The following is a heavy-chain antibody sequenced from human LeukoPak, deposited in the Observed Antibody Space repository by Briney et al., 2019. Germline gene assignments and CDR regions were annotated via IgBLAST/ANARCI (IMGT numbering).Heavy chain of an antibody. V-gene: IGHV4-61*02. CDR2: IYTSGST. Sequence: PSETLSLTCTVSGGSISSGSYYWSWIRQPVGKGLEWIGRIYTSGSTNYNPSLKSRVTISVDTSKNQFSLKLSSVTAADTAVYYCARDRDYCSSTSCSNDAFDIWGQGTMVTVSS. CDR3: ARDRDYCSSTSCSNDAFDI. CDR1: GGSISSGSYY. D-gene: IGHD2-2*01. J-gene: IGHJ3*02.